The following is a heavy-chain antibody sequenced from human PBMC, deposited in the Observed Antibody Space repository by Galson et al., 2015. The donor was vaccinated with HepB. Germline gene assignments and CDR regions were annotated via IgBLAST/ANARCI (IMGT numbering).Heavy chain of an antibody. J-gene: IGHJ4*02. CDR2: IKQDGSEK. V-gene: IGHV3-7*03. CDR1: GFTFSSYW. CDR3: ARDGGPVTAFDY. D-gene: IGHD2-21*02. Sequence: SLRLSCATSGFTFSSYWMSWVRQAPGKGLEWVANIKQDGSEKYYVDSVKGRFTISRDNAKNSLYLQMNSLRAEDTAVYYCARDGGPVTAFDYWGQGTLVTVSS.